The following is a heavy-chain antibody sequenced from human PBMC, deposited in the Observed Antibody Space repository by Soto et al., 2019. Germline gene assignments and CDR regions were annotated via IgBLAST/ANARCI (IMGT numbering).Heavy chain of an antibody. CDR2: ISYDGSNK. CDR3: AKDFWSGYPDPYYYYGMDV. D-gene: IGHD3-3*01. J-gene: IGHJ6*02. CDR1: GFTFSSYG. V-gene: IGHV3-30*18. Sequence: PGGSLRLSCAASGFTFSSYGMHWVRQAPGKGLEWVAVISYDGSNKYYADSVKGRFTISRDNSKNTLYLQMNSLRAEDTAVYYCAKDFWSGYPDPYYYYGMDVWGQGTTVTVSS.